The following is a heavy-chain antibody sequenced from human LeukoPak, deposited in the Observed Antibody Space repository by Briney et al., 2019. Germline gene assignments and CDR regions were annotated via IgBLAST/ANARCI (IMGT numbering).Heavy chain of an antibody. V-gene: IGHV3-49*04. J-gene: IGHJ3*02. CDR3: TRSGYGTGGAFDI. D-gene: IGHD6-13*01. CDR2: IRSKAYGGTT. CDR1: GFTFGDYA. Sequence: GGSLRLSRTASGFTFGDYAMSWVRQAPGKGLEWVGFIRSKAYGGTTEYAASVKGRFTISRDDSKSIAYLQMNSLKTEDTAVYYCTRSGYGTGGAFDIWGQGTMVTVSS.